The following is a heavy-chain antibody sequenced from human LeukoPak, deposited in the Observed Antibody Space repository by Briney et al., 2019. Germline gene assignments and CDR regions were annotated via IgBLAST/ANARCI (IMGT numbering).Heavy chain of an antibody. J-gene: IGHJ5*02. Sequence: ASVQVSCKASGYTFTSYGISWVRQAPGQGLAWMGWINPNSGGTNYAQKFQGRVTMTRDTSISTAYMELSRLRSDDTAVYYCARDRRLNWFDPWGQGTLVTVSS. D-gene: IGHD6-25*01. CDR1: GYTFTSYG. CDR2: INPNSGGT. CDR3: ARDRRLNWFDP. V-gene: IGHV1-2*02.